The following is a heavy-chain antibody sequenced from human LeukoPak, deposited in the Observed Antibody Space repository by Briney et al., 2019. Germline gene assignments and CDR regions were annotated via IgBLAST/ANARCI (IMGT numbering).Heavy chain of an antibody. CDR1: GYTFSSYG. Sequence: PGGSLRLSCVASGYTFSSYGMHWVRQAPGKGLEWVAVISYDGSNQYYTDSVKGRFTISRDNSRNTLYLQMNSLKVEDTAVYYFARDFRDYRDYVAYFDSWGQGTLVTVSS. D-gene: IGHD4-17*01. J-gene: IGHJ4*02. CDR3: ARDFRDYRDYVAYFDS. V-gene: IGHV3-30*03. CDR2: ISYDGSNQ.